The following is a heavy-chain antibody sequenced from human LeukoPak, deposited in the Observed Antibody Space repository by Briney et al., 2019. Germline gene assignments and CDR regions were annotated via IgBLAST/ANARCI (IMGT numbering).Heavy chain of an antibody. J-gene: IGHJ5*02. CDR3: ARLGQQLGLDP. CDR1: GYSFTNYW. V-gene: IGHV5-10-1*01. CDR2: INPSDSYT. D-gene: IGHD6-13*01. Sequence: RGESLKISCKDSGYSFTNYWINWVRQMPGKGLEWMGRINPSDSYTNYSPSFQGHVTISADKSISTAYLQWSSLKASDTAMYYCARLGQQLGLDPWGQGTLVTVSS.